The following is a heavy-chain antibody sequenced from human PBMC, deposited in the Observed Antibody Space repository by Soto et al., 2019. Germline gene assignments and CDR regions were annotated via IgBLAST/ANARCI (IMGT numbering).Heavy chain of an antibody. D-gene: IGHD4-17*01. J-gene: IGHJ4*02. Sequence: SETLSLTCTASGGSISSYYWSWIRQPPGKGLEWIGYIYYSGSTNYNPSLKSRVTISVDTSKNQFSLKLSSVTAADTAVYYCARARYGDPNFDYWGQGTLVTVS. CDR1: GGSISSYY. V-gene: IGHV4-59*01. CDR2: IYYSGST. CDR3: ARARYGDPNFDY.